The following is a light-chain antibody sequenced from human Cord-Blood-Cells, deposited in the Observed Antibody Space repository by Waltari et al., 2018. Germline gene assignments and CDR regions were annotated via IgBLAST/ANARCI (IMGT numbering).Light chain of an antibody. Sequence: QSALTQPASVSGSPGQSITISCTGTSSDVGGYNYVSRYPQHPGKAPKLMIYDVSNRPSGVSNRFSGSKSGNTASLTISGLQAEDEADYYCSSYTSSSTLVVFGGGTKLTVL. CDR3: SSYTSSSTLVV. V-gene: IGLV2-14*01. CDR1: SSDVGGYNY. CDR2: DVS. J-gene: IGLJ2*01.